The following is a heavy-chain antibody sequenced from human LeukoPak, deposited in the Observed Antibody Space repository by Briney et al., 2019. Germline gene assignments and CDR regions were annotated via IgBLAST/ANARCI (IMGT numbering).Heavy chain of an antibody. D-gene: IGHD5-18*01. CDR3: ARGGYTYGWGAFDI. Sequence: GGSLRLSCAASGFPFSSYAMTWVRQAPGKGPEWVSAIVGSGSSAYYADSVKGRFTISRDNSKNTLYLQMNSLRAEDTALYYCARGGYTYGWGAFDIWGQGTRVTVSS. V-gene: IGHV3-23*01. J-gene: IGHJ3*02. CDR2: IVGSGSSA. CDR1: GFPFSSYA.